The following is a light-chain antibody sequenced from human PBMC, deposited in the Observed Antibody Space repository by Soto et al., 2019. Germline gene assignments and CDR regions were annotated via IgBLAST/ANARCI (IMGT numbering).Light chain of an antibody. CDR2: EAS. J-gene: IGKJ1*01. Sequence: DIQITQSPSTLSASVGDRVTVSCRASQSISGFLAWYQQRPGKAPKLLIYEASILESGVPSRFSGSGSGTEFTLTISSLQPDDYATYYCQQYKTYLFGQRTMVDI. V-gene: IGKV1-5*01. CDR3: QQYKTYL. CDR1: QSISGF.